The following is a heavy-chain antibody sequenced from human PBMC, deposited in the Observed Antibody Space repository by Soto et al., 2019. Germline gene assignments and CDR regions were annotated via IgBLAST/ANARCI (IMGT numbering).Heavy chain of an antibody. CDR3: ARDTFPGYCRGGNCYSVVGVDS. D-gene: IGHD2-15*01. Sequence: GSLRLSCAASGFTFSSYAMTWVRQAPGKGLGWVSGISGSGGTKYYADSVRGRFSISRDNSQNTPYLQMSSLRAEDTAIYYCARDTFPGYCRGGNCYSVVGVDSWGLGTLVTVSS. V-gene: IGHV3-23*01. J-gene: IGHJ4*02. CDR2: ISGSGGTK. CDR1: GFTFSSYA.